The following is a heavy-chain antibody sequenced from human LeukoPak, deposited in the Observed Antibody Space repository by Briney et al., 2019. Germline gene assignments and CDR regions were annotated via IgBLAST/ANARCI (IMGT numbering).Heavy chain of an antibody. CDR1: GYTFTGYY. D-gene: IGHD6-19*01. CDR2: INPNSGGT. Sequence: ASVKVSCKASGYTFTGYYMHWVRQAPGQGLEWMGWINPNSGGTNYAQKFQGRVTMTRDTSISTAYMELSRLRSDDTAVYYCARASAGFDYYYYYMDVWGKGTTVTVSS. CDR3: ARASAGFDYYYYYMDV. J-gene: IGHJ6*03. V-gene: IGHV1-2*02.